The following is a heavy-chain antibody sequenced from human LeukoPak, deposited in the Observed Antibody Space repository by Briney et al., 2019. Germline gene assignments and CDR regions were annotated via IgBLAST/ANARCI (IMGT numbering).Heavy chain of an antibody. J-gene: IGHJ4*02. CDR2: INPNSGGT. Sequence: ASVKVSCKASGYTFTGYYMHWVRQAPGQGLEWIGWINPNSGGTNYAQKFQGRVTMTRDTSISTAYIELSRLRSDDTAVYYCARDREYSSSWDYWGQGTLVTVSS. CDR1: GYTFTGYY. CDR3: ARDREYSSSWDY. V-gene: IGHV1-2*02. D-gene: IGHD6-13*01.